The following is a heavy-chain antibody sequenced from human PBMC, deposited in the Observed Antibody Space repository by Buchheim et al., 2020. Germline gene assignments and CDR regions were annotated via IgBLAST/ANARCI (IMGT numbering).Heavy chain of an antibody. V-gene: IGHV3-23*01. Sequence: EVQLLESGGGLVQPGGSLRLSCAVSGFTFSSYAISWVRQAPGKGLEWVSAISGSGGSTYYAASVKGRFTIPRDNPKHTPNLPMNSLRAEDTAVYYCAKSHLNPDITIFGVVIPPFDYWGQGTL. D-gene: IGHD3-3*01. J-gene: IGHJ4*02. CDR1: GFTFSSYA. CDR3: AKSHLNPDITIFGVVIPPFDY. CDR2: ISGSGGST.